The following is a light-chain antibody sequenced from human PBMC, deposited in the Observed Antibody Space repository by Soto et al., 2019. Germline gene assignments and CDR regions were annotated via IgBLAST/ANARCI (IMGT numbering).Light chain of an antibody. CDR1: QSLLHSDGKTY. CDR3: MQTRHLPYT. V-gene: IGKV2D-29*01. Sequence: DVVMTQTPLSLSVTPGQPASISCKSSQSLLHSDGKTYLFWFLQQPGQPPQLLIYEVSNRFSGVSDRFSGRGSGTDFTLKISRVEAEDVGVYSCMQTRHLPYTFGQGTKLEIK. J-gene: IGKJ2*01. CDR2: EVS.